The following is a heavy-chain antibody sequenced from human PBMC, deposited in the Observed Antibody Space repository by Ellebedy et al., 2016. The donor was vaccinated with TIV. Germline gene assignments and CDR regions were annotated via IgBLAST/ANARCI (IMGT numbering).Heavy chain of an antibody. Sequence: GGSLRLSXAASGFTFSSYAMSWVRQAPGKGLEWVSVISGSGGNTYYADSVKGRFTISRDNSKNTLYLQMNSLRAEDTAVYYCAKGFRSSSNWFDYWGQGTLVTVSS. CDR3: AKGFRSSSNWFDY. CDR1: GFTFSSYA. D-gene: IGHD6-6*01. V-gene: IGHV3-23*01. CDR2: ISGSGGNT. J-gene: IGHJ4*02.